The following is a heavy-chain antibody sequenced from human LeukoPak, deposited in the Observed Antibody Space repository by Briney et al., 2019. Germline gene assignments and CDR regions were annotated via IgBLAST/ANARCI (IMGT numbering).Heavy chain of an antibody. CDR3: ARDSYDFWSGYLSWFDP. Sequence: SETLSLTCTVSGGSIRNSYWNWIRQPPGKGLEWIGSIYHSGSTYYNPSLKSRVTISVDTSKNQFSLKLSSVTAADTAVYYCARDSYDFWSGYLSWFDPWGQGTLVTVSS. V-gene: IGHV4-59*12. CDR1: GGSIRNSY. D-gene: IGHD3-3*01. CDR2: IYHSGST. J-gene: IGHJ5*02.